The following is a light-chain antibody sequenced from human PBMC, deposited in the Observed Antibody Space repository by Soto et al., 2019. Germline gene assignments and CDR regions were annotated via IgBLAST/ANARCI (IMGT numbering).Light chain of an antibody. CDR1: QSVSSSY. CDR2: AAS. J-gene: IGKJ1*01. CDR3: QHYGSSRT. V-gene: IGKV3-20*01. Sequence: EIVLTQSPGTLSLSPGERATLSCRASQSVSSSYLAWDQHKPGQAPRLLIYAASSRTGGTPDRFSGSGSGTDYTLTISILEPEDFAVYYCQHYGSSRTFGHGTKVEVK.